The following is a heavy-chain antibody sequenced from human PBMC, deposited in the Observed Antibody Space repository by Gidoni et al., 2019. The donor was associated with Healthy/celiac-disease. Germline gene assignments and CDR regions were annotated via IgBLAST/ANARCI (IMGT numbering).Heavy chain of an antibody. J-gene: IGHJ6*04. Sequence: LSSSGSTIYYADSVKGRFTISRDNAKTSLHLQMNSLRAEDTAVYYCARDSPLYGCDVWGKGTTVTVSS. CDR3: ARDSPLYGCDV. CDR2: LSSSGSTI. D-gene: IGHD2-8*01. V-gene: IGHV3-48*03.